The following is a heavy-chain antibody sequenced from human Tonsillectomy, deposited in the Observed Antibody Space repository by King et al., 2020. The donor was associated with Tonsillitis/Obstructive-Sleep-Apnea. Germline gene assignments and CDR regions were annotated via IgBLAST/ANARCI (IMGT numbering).Heavy chain of an antibody. D-gene: IGHD3-16*01. CDR1: GGSFSGYY. V-gene: IGHV4-34*01. CDR3: ARDNGGGSAFDI. CDR2: ISHTGST. J-gene: IGHJ3*02. Sequence: VQLQQWGAGLLKPSETLSLTCGVYGGSFSGYYWSWIRQPPGKGLEWIGEISHTGSTNYKPSLKSRVTISLDTSKNQLSLKLSSVTAADTAVYYCARDNGGGSAFDIWGQGTMVTVSS.